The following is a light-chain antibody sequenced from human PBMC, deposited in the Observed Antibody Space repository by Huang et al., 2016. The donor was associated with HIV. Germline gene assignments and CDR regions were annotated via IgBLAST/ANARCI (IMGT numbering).Light chain of an antibody. J-gene: IGKJ4*01. V-gene: IGKV1-39*01. CDR2: VES. CDR1: QSIGTY. Sequence: DIQMTQSPSSLSASVGDRVNIACRASQSIGTYLNWYQQKPGKAPRLLIHVESSLQSGVPSRFSGSGSGADVTLTISSLQPEDFATYYCQQSYSALGLTFGGGTKVEIK. CDR3: QQSYSALGLT.